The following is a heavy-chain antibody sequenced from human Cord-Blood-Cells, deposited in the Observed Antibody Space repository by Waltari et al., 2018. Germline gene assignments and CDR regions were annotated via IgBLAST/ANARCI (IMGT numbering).Heavy chain of an antibody. V-gene: IGHV4-4*07. CDR1: GGSISSYY. J-gene: IGHJ3*02. D-gene: IGHD6-13*01. Sequence: QVQLQESGPGLVKPSETLSLTCTVSGGSISSYYWSWIRQPAGKGLEWIGRIYTSGSTHYNPSLKSRVTMSVDTSKNQFSLKLSSVTAADTAVYYCARVGSIAVAGDAFDIWGQGTMVTVSS. CDR2: IYTSGST. CDR3: ARVGSIAVAGDAFDI.